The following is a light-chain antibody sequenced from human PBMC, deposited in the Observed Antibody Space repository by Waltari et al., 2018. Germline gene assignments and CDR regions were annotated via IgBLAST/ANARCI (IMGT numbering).Light chain of an antibody. V-gene: IGLV3-21*01. CDR3: QVWDTSRDNVV. CDR2: YDT. Sequence: SYVLTQSPSVSVAPGKTAKISCGGSNIGTKNVHWYQQRPGQAPVLVIYYDTDRPPGIPDRFSGSSSGNTATLTISGVEVGDEADYYCQVWDTSRDNVVFGGGTKLTVL. CDR1: NIGTKN. J-gene: IGLJ2*01.